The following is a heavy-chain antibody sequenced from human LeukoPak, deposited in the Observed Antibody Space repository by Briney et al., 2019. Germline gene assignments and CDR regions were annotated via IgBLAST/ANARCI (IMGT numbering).Heavy chain of an antibody. CDR1: GGSISPYY. J-gene: IGHJ6*03. CDR3: ARAFYPGYYSYMAV. CDR2: IYYSGST. Sequence: SETLSLTCTVSGGSISPYYWSWIRQPPGKGLEWVGYIYYSGSTNYNPSLKSRVTISVDTSKNQFSLKLSSVTAADTAVYYCARAFYPGYYSYMAVWGKGTTVTVSS. D-gene: IGHD3-3*02. V-gene: IGHV4-59*01.